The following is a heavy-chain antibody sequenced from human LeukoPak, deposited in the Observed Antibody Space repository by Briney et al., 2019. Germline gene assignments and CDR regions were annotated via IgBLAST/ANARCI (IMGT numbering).Heavy chain of an antibody. Sequence: GGSLRLSCAASGFTFSRYDMHWVRQAPGKGLEWEAVISYDGSNKFFADTVKGRFSIARDNSKNTLYLQMYSLRAEDTAVYYCARGTHSGSYYLNVINSWGQGAMVTVSS. V-gene: IGHV3-30*04. D-gene: IGHD1-26*01. CDR2: ISYDGSNK. CDR3: ARGTHSGSYYLNVINS. J-gene: IGHJ3*02. CDR1: GFTFSRYD.